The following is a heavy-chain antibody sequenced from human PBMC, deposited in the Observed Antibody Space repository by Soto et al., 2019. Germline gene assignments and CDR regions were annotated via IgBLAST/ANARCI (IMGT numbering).Heavy chain of an antibody. J-gene: IGHJ6*02. CDR2: IIPIFGTA. V-gene: IGHV1-69*01. CDR3: ARCFYESSGPATYYYYGMDV. CDR1: GGTFSSYA. D-gene: IGHD3-22*01. Sequence: QVQLVQSGAEVKKPGSSVKVSCKASGGTFSSYAISWVRQAPGQGLEWMGGIIPIFGTANYAQKFQGRVTITADESTRTAYMELSSLRSEDTAVYYCARCFYESSGPATYYYYGMDVWGQGTTVTVSS.